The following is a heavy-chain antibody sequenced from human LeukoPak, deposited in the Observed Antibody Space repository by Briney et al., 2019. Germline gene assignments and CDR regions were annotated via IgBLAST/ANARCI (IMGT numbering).Heavy chain of an antibody. J-gene: IGHJ4*02. CDR3: ARVRDGYNDY. V-gene: IGHV4-30-4*01. Sequence: SETLSLTCTVSGGSISSGDYYWRWIRQPPGKGLEWIGYIYYSGSTYYNPSLKSRVTISVDTSKNQFSLKLSSVTAADTAVYYCARVRDGYNDYWGQGTLVTVSS. CDR2: IYYSGST. CDR1: GGSISSGDYY. D-gene: IGHD5-24*01.